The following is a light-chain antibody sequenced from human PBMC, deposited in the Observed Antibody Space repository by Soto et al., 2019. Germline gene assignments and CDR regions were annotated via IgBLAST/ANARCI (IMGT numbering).Light chain of an antibody. J-gene: IGLJ1*01. CDR2: EGS. Sequence: QSALTQPASVSGSPGQSITISCTGTSSDVGSYKLVSWYQQHSGKAPKLMIYEGSKRPSGVSNRFSGSKSGNTASLTISGLQAEDEADYFCCSYAGGSTHVFGTGTQLTVL. CDR3: CSYAGGSTHV. V-gene: IGLV2-23*01. CDR1: SSDVGSYKL.